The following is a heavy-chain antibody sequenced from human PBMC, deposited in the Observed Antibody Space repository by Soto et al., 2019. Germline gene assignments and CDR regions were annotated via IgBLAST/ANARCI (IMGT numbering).Heavy chain of an antibody. CDR2: VSAYNRNT. V-gene: IGHV1-18*01. D-gene: IGHD2-2*01. Sequence: QVQLVQSGVAVKKPGASVKVSCQASGYTFTNYGITWLRQAPGQGLERMGWVSAYNRNTNYAQRFQDRVTMTTDTSTRTAYMELRNLKSDDTAIYFCARERQYEPLLYWGQGTLVTVSS. CDR1: GYTFTNYG. J-gene: IGHJ4*02. CDR3: ARERQYEPLLY.